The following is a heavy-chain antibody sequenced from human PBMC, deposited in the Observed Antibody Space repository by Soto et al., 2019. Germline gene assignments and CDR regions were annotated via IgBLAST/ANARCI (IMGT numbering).Heavy chain of an antibody. D-gene: IGHD3-16*01. Sequence: SETLSLTCTVSGGSIRSFYWSWIRQPPGKGLEWIAYIYYSGSTNYNPSLKSRVSISVDTSKNQFSLKLTSVTAADTAVYYCARDGGSGHFDYWGLGTLVTVSS. V-gene: IGHV4-59*01. J-gene: IGHJ4*02. CDR2: IYYSGST. CDR3: ARDGGSGHFDY. CDR1: GGSIRSFY.